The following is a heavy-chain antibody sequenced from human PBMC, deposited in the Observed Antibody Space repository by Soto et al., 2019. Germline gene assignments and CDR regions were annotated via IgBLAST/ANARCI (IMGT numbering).Heavy chain of an antibody. Sequence: QAQLVQSGAEVKKPGASVKVSCKASENTFSSYYLHWVRQAPGQGLEWMGRIHPSGGGATYAQKFLGRVTMTRDTSTSTVFMELSSLRSEDTAIYYCSRGGHITVVTASFDFWGQGTLVTVSS. CDR3: SRGGHITVVTASFDF. J-gene: IGHJ4*02. CDR2: IHPSGGGA. V-gene: IGHV1-46*03. CDR1: ENTFSSYY. D-gene: IGHD2-21*02.